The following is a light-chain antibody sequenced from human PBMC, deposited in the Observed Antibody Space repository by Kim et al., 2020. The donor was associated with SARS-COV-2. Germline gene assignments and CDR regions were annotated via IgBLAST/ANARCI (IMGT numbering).Light chain of an antibody. J-gene: IGLJ7*01. V-gene: IGLV9-49*01. CDR3: GADHGSGSNFVYV. CDR1: SGYSNYK. Sequence: CTLSSGYSNYKVNWYQQRPGKGPRFVMRVGTGGIVGSKGDGIPDRFSVLGSGLNRYLTIKNIQEEDESDYHCGADHGSGSNFVYVFGGGTQLTVL. CDR2: VGTGGIVG.